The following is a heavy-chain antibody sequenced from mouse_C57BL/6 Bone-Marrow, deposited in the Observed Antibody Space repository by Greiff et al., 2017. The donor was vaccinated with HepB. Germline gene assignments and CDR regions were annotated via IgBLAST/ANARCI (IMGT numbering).Heavy chain of an antibody. V-gene: IGHV1-82*01. CDR1: GYAFSSSW. J-gene: IGHJ1*03. CDR3: ARSTTVVQGYFDV. CDR2: IYPGDGDT. D-gene: IGHD1-1*01. Sequence: VHLVESGPELVKPGASVKISCKASGYAFSSSWMNWVKQRPGKGLEWIGRIYPGDGDTNYNGKFKGKATLTADKSSITAYMQLSSLTSEDSAVYFCARSTTVVQGYFDVWGTGTTVTVSS.